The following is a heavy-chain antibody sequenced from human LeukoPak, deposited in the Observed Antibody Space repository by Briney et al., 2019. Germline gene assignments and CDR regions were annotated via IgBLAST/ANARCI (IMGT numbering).Heavy chain of an antibody. CDR1: GFTFSSYA. V-gene: IGHV3-53*04. Sequence: PGGSLRLSCAASGFTFSSYAMSWVRQAPGKGLEWVSVIYSGGSTYYADSVKGRFTISRHNSENTLYLQMNSLRAEDTAVYYCARGMTNPLDYWGQGTLVTVSS. J-gene: IGHJ4*02. D-gene: IGHD4-11*01. CDR3: ARGMTNPLDY. CDR2: IYSGGST.